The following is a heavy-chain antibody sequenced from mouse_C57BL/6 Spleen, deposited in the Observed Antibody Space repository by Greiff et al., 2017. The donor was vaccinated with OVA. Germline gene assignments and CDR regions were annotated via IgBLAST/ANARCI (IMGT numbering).Heavy chain of an antibody. J-gene: IGHJ3*01. CDR3: TRTGHIYYDYGAY. CDR1: GYTFTSYW. D-gene: IGHD2-4*01. V-gene: IGHV1-5*01. Sequence: VQLQQSGTVLARPGASVKMSCKTSGYTFTSYWMHWVKQRPGQGLEWIGAIYTGNSDTSYNQKFKGKAKLTAVTSASTAYMELSSLTNEDSAVYYCTRTGHIYYDYGAYWGQGTLVTVSA. CDR2: IYTGNSDT.